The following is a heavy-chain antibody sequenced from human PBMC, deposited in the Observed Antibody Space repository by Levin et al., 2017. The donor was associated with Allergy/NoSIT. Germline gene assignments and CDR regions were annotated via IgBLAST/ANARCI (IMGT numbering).Heavy chain of an antibody. CDR1: GFSFRSYS. J-gene: IGHJ4*02. CDR2: ISGSADTT. V-gene: IGHV3-23*01. CDR3: AQGGWYEYFDY. Sequence: GGSLRLSCAASGFSFRSYSMSWVRQVPGRGLECVSTISGSADTTYYADSVKGRFTISRDNSRSSLYLQMNSLRADDTAVYYCAQGGWYEYFDYWGQGTLVAVSS. D-gene: IGHD6-19*01.